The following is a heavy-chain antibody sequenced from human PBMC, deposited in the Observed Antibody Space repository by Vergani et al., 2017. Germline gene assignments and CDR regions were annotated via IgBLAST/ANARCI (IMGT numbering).Heavy chain of an antibody. CDR1: GGSMSGYY. CDR3: GRVADFYGLGSRLLDL. V-gene: IGHV4-59*01. Sequence: QVRLQESGPALVKPSETLTLTCSVSGGSMSGYYWSWIRQPPGKELEWIGYMYHSGSTNYNPSHQTRVTISGDTSKNQFSLKLNSVTAADTAVYYCGRVADFYGLGSRLLDLWGQGILVTVSS. D-gene: IGHD3-10*01. J-gene: IGHJ5*02. CDR2: MYHSGST.